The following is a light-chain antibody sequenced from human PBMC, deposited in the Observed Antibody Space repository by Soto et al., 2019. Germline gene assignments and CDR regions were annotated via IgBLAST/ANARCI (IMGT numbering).Light chain of an antibody. CDR1: SSDVGGYDF. V-gene: IGLV2-11*01. CDR3: SSYAGSYILGV. CDR2: DVT. J-gene: IGLJ3*02. Sequence: QSVLAQPRSVSGSPGQSVTLSCTGTSSDVGGYDFVSWYQQYPGKAPKLIIFDVTERTSGVPDRFSGSKSGNSASLTISGLQAEEEADYYCSSYAGSYILGVFGGGTKLTVL.